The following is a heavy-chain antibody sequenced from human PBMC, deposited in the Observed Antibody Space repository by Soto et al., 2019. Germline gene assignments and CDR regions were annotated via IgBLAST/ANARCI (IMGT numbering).Heavy chain of an antibody. J-gene: IGHJ4*02. V-gene: IGHV1-69*02. CDR1: GDTFTFYS. D-gene: IGHD3-10*01. CDR2: INPILSMS. CDR3: ASSYGSGYRAFDY. Sequence: QVQLVQSGAEVKKPGSSVRVSCKASGDTFTFYSINWVRQAPGLGLEWMGRINPILSMSNYAQRFQGRVTMGADKSTSTAYVELSSLRSEDTAMYYWASSYGSGYRAFDYWGQGALVTVSS.